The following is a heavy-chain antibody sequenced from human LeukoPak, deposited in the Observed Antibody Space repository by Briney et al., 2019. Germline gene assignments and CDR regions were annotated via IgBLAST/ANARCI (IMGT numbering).Heavy chain of an antibody. V-gene: IGHV4-30-4*01. CDR1: GGSISRDELY. CDR3: ARDRDCSGGSCYAGDWDH. CDR2: VYYSGAT. D-gene: IGHD2-15*01. J-gene: IGHJ4*02. Sequence: NPSETLSLTCTVSGGSISRDELYWSWIRQSPGKGLEWIGYVYYSGATFYNPSLKSRVTISADMSKNQFSLKLNSVTAADAAVYYCARDRDCSGGSCYAGDWDHWGQGILVTVSS.